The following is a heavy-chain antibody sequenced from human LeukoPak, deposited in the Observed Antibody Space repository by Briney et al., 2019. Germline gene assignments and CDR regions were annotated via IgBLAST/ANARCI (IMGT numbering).Heavy chain of an antibody. CDR2: IRYDGCNK. V-gene: IGHV3-30*02. J-gene: IGHJ4*02. CDR3: AKDYDTYGLDY. Sequence: GGSLRLSCAASGFTFSSYGMHWVRQAPGKGLEWVAFIRYDGCNKYYADSVKGRFTISRDNSKNTLYLQMNSLRAEDTAVYYCAKDYDTYGLDYWGQGTLVTVSS. CDR1: GFTFSSYG. D-gene: IGHD3-9*01.